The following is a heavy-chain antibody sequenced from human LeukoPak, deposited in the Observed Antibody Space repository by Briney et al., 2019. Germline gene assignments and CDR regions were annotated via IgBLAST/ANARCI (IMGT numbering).Heavy chain of an antibody. J-gene: IGHJ4*02. V-gene: IGHV4-39*01. CDR3: ARQGYRWNPGGY. Sequence: SETLSLTCTVSGGSISSSSYYWGWIRQPPGKGLEWIGSIYYSGSTYYNSSLKSRVTISVDTSKNQFSLKLSSVTAADTAVYYCARQGYRWNPGGYWGQGTLVTVSS. CDR2: IYYSGST. D-gene: IGHD1-1*01. CDR1: GGSISSSSYY.